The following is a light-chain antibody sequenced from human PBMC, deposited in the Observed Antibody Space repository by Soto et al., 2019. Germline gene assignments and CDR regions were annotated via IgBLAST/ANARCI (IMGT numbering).Light chain of an antibody. CDR2: SNN. V-gene: IGLV1-44*01. CDR3: AAWDDSLNGYV. J-gene: IGLJ1*01. Sequence: QSVLTQPPSASGTPGQRVTIACSGSSSNIGSNSVSWYQQLPGTAPKLLIYSNNQRPSGVPDRFSGSKSGTSASLAISGLQSGDEADYYRAAWDDSLNGYVFGTGTKV. CDR1: SSNIGSNS.